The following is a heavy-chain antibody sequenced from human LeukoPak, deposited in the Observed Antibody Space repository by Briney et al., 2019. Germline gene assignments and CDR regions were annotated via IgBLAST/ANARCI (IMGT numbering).Heavy chain of an antibody. CDR1: GFTFSSYA. CDR3: ARTRPGTSLFGY. J-gene: IGHJ4*02. V-gene: IGHV3-30-3*01. D-gene: IGHD4-23*01. CDR2: ISYDGSNK. Sequence: PGGSLRLPCAASGFTFSSYAMHWVRQAPGKGLEWVAVISYDGSNKYYADSVKGRFTISRDNSKNTLYLQMNSLRAEDTAVYYCARTRPGTSLFGYWGQGTLVTVSS.